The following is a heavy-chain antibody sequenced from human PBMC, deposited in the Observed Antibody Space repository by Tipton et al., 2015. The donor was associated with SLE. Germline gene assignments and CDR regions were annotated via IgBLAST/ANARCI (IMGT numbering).Heavy chain of an antibody. CDR2: IYYSGST. D-gene: IGHD3-10*01. V-gene: IGHV4-59*01. J-gene: IGHJ3*02. CDR1: GGSISSYY. CDR3: ARDRAGPGGAFDI. Sequence: TLSLTCTVSGGSISSYYWSWIRQPPGKGLEWIGYIYYSGSTNYNPSLKSRVTIPVDTSKNQFSLKLSSVTAADTAVYYCARDRAGPGGAFDIWGQGTMVTVSS.